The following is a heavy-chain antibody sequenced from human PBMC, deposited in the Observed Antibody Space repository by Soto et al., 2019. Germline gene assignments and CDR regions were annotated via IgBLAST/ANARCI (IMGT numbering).Heavy chain of an antibody. V-gene: IGHV3-9*01. CDR3: AKDRGLVVVAAAYYMDV. CDR1: GFTFDDYA. D-gene: IGHD2-15*01. CDR2: ISWNSGSI. Sequence: EVQLVESGGGLVQPGRSLRLSCAASGFTFDDYAMHWVRQAQGKGLERVSGISWNSGSIGYADSVKGRFTISRDNAKNSLYLQMNSLRAEDTALYYCAKDRGLVVVAAAYYMDVWCKGTTVTVSS. J-gene: IGHJ6*03.